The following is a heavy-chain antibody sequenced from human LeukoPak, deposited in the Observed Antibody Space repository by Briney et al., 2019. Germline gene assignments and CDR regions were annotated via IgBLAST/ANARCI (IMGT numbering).Heavy chain of an antibody. Sequence: GGSLRLSCTASGFTFGDYAMSWVRQAPGKGLEWVGFIRSKAYGGTTEYAASVKGRFTISRDDSKSIAYLQMNSLKTEDTAVCYCTRVSGSYYSDQYYFDYWGQGTLVTVSS. D-gene: IGHD1-26*01. J-gene: IGHJ4*02. CDR3: TRVSGSYYSDQYYFDY. V-gene: IGHV3-49*04. CDR1: GFTFGDYA. CDR2: IRSKAYGGTT.